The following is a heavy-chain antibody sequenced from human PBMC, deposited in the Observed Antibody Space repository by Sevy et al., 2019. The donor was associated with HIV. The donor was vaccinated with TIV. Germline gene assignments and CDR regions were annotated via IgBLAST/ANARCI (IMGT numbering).Heavy chain of an antibody. CDR2: IKQDGSEK. CDR3: ARPRVGPHDEFDM. J-gene: IGHJ3*02. V-gene: IGHV3-7*03. D-gene: IGHD1-26*01. Sequence: GGSLRLSCAASGFTFSTYWMSWVRQAPGKGLEWVANIKQDGSEKYYVYSVKGRFTISRDNDDNSLYLQMNSLRADDTAVYYCARPRVGPHDEFDMWGQGTMVTVSS. CDR1: GFTFSTYW.